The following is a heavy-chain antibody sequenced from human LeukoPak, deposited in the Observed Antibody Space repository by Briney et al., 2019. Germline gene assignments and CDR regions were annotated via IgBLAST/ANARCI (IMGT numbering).Heavy chain of an antibody. V-gene: IGHV4-59*01. CDR1: GGSISSYY. J-gene: IGHJ4*02. CDR2: IYYSGST. CDR3: ARAGDFWSGYYTLTD. Sequence: PSETLSLTCTVSGGSISSYYWSWIRQPPGKGLEWIGYIYYSGSTNYNPSLKSRVTISVDTSKNQFSLKLSSVTAADTAVYYCARAGDFWSGYYTLTDWGQGTLVTVSS. D-gene: IGHD3-3*01.